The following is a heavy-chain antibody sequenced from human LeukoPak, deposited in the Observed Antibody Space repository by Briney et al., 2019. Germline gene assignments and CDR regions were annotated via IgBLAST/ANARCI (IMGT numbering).Heavy chain of an antibody. Sequence: ASVKVSCKASGYTFTSYGISWVRQAPGQGLEWMGRISAYNGNTNYALKLQGRVTMTTDTSTSTAYMELRSLRSDDTAVYYCARDRAVTSSGHPYDYWGQGTLVTVSS. CDR2: ISAYNGNT. CDR1: GYTFTSYG. CDR3: ARDRAVTSSGHPYDY. V-gene: IGHV1-18*01. D-gene: IGHD4-11*01. J-gene: IGHJ4*02.